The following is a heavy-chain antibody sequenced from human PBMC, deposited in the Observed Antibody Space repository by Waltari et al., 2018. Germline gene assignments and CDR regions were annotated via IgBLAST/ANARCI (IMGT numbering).Heavy chain of an antibody. V-gene: IGHV3-23*01. J-gene: IGHJ4*02. CDR1: GFIFSTNA. CDR2: IVSGVET. CDR3: AKDLYWWTAADY. D-gene: IGHD6-13*01. Sequence: EVQLLESGGGLIQPGGSLRLSCAASGFIFSTNAMSWVRQSPGKGLEWVSGIVSGVETHYTDSVKGRFTISRDNSKSSLYLQMNSLRAEDTAVYYCAKDLYWWTAADYWGQGILVTVSS.